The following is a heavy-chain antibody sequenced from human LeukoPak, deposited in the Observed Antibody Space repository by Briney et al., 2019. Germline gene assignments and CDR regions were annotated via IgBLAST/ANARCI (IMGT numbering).Heavy chain of an antibody. CDR1: GFTFSSFA. V-gene: IGHV3-23*01. D-gene: IGHD2/OR15-2a*01. Sequence: GGSLRLSCAASGFTFSSFAMNWVRQAPGGGLEGVSGISGSGGSTHYTDSVKGRFTISRDNSKNTLYLQMNSLRAEDTAVYFCAKARESYSNNWHNGFDHWGLGTLVTVSS. CDR3: AKARESYSNNWHNGFDH. J-gene: IGHJ4*02. CDR2: ISGSGGST.